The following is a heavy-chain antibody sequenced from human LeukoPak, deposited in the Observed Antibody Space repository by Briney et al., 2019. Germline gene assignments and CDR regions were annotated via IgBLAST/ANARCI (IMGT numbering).Heavy chain of an antibody. J-gene: IGHJ4*02. CDR1: GCTFTSYG. Sequence: ASVKVSCKASGCTFTSYGFSWVRQAPGQGLEWMGWISATTGNGNYAKKFQDRVTMTTETSTSTAYMELRSLKYDDTAVYYCARDQWQATGGGGFDYWGQGTLVTVSS. CDR2: ISATTGNG. V-gene: IGHV1-18*01. CDR3: ARDQWQATGGGGFDY. D-gene: IGHD6-19*01.